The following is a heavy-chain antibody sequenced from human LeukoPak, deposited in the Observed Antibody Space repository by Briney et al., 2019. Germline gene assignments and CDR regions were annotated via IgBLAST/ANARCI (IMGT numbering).Heavy chain of an antibody. CDR2: ISGSGGST. J-gene: IGHJ4*02. CDR1: GFTFSSYA. D-gene: IGHD4-17*01. V-gene: IGHV3-23*01. Sequence: GGSLRLSCAASGFTFSSYAMSWVRQAPGKGLEWVSAISGSGGSTYYADSVKGRFTISRGNSKNTLYLQMNSLRAEDTAVYYCARDRAHYGELDYWGQGTLVTVSS. CDR3: ARDRAHYGELDY.